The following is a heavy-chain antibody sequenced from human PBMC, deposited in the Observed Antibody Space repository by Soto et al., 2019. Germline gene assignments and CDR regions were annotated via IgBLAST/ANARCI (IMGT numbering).Heavy chain of an antibody. V-gene: IGHV1-24*01. Sequence: ASVKVSCKVSGYSLTELSMHWVRQAPGKGLEWMGGFDPEDGEIFYAQKFQGRVTMTEDTSTDTAYMELSSLRSEDTAVYYCAREGRSGWYFFYWGQGTLGTVSS. J-gene: IGHJ4*02. CDR2: FDPEDGEI. CDR3: AREGRSGWYFFY. CDR1: GYSLTELS. D-gene: IGHD6-19*01.